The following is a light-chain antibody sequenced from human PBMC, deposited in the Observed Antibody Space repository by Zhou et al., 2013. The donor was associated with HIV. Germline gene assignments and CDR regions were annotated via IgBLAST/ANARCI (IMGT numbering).Light chain of an antibody. J-gene: IGKJ5*01. V-gene: IGKV3-20*01. Sequence: EIVLTQSPGTLSLSQGERATLSCRASQSVSSTYLAWYQQKPGQAPRLLIYGASSRATGIPDRFSGSGSGTDFTLTISRLEPEDFAVYYCQQYGNSPNTFGQGTRLEI. CDR3: QQYGNSPNT. CDR1: QSVSSTY. CDR2: GAS.